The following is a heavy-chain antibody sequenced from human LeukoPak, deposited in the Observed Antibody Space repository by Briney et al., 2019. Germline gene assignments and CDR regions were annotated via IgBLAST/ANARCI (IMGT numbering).Heavy chain of an antibody. Sequence: SETLSLTCAVYGGSFSGYYWSWIRPPPGKGLEWIGEINHSGSTNYNPSLKSRVTISVDTSKNQFSLKLSSVTAADTAVYYCARLKGYCSSTSCKGANFDYWGQGTLVTVSS. J-gene: IGHJ4*02. CDR3: ARLKGYCSSTSCKGANFDY. V-gene: IGHV4-34*01. CDR2: INHSGST. CDR1: GGSFSGYY. D-gene: IGHD2-2*01.